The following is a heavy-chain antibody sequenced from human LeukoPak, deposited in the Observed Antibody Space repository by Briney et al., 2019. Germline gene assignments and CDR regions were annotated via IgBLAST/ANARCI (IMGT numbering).Heavy chain of an antibody. Sequence: GGTLRLSCAASGFTFSNYWMHWVRQAPGKGLVWVSRINSDGINTSYADSVKGRFTISRDNAKNTLNLQMNSLRAEDTAVYYCARDLGQYYDTSDNWFDPWGQGTLVTVSS. CDR3: ARDLGQYYDTSDNWFDP. D-gene: IGHD3-22*01. CDR2: INSDGINT. J-gene: IGHJ5*02. CDR1: GFTFSNYW. V-gene: IGHV3-74*01.